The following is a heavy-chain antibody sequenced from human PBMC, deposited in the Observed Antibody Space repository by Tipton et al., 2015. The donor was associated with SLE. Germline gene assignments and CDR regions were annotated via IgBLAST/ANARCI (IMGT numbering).Heavy chain of an antibody. J-gene: IGHJ3*02. V-gene: IGHV4-38-2*02. CDR3: ARDCGGSDAFDI. CDR2: IYHSGST. D-gene: IGHD2-21*01. Sequence: TLSLTCTVSGYSISSGYYWGWIRQPPGKGLEWIGSIYHSGSTYYNPSLKSRVTISVDTSKNQFSLKLSSVTAADTAVYYCARDCGGSDAFDIWGQGTMVTVSS. CDR1: GYSISSGYY.